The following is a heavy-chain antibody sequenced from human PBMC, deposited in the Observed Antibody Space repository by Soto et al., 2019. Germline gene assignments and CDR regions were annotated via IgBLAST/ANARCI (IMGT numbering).Heavy chain of an antibody. D-gene: IGHD6-19*01. V-gene: IGHV3-30-3*01. CDR3: ASRVYSSGFNFDY. J-gene: IGHJ4*02. Sequence: SGGSLRLSCAASGFTFSSYAMHWVRQAPGKGLEWVAVISYDGSNKYYADSVKGRFTISRDNSKNTLYLQMNSLRAEDTAVYYCASRVYSSGFNFDYWGQGTRVTVSS. CDR1: GFTFSSYA. CDR2: ISYDGSNK.